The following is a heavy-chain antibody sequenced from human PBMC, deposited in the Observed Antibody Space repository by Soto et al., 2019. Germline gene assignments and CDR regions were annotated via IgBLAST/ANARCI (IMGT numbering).Heavy chain of an antibody. V-gene: IGHV1-18*01. CDR1: GYTFTSYG. CDR2: ISAYNGNT. J-gene: IGHJ4*02. D-gene: IGHD3-22*01. Sequence: ASVKVSCKGSGYTFTSYGISWVRQAPGQGREGMGWISAYNGNTNYAQKLKGRVTMTGDTAASTAYMELRSLTSEDTAVYYCASVPQYDSRGYYHSYFDYWGQRTLVTVSS. CDR3: ASVPQYDSRGYYHSYFDY.